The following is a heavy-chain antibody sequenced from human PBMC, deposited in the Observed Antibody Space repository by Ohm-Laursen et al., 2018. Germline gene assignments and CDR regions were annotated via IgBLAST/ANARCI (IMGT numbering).Heavy chain of an antibody. CDR2: FYYSAST. CDR1: GGSFNDNY. V-gene: IGHV4-59*01. D-gene: IGHD2-8*01. CDR3: ASANDQWDPFDI. Sequence: GTLSLTCTVSGGSFNDNYWNWIRQPPGKGLEWIGYFYYSASTNYNPSLKSRVTISADTSKNQFSLNLSSVTAADTAVYYCASANDQWDPFDIWGQGTMVTVSS. J-gene: IGHJ3*02.